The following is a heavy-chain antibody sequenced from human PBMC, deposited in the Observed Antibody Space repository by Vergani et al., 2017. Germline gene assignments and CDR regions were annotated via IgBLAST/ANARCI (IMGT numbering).Heavy chain of an antibody. J-gene: IGHJ6*02. V-gene: IGHV4-34*01. CDR3: ARVDYDYYGMDV. Sequence: QVQLQQWGAGLLKPSETLSLTCAVYGGSFSGYYWSWIRQPPGKGLEWIGEINHSGSTNYNPSLKSRVTISVDTSKNQFSLKLSYVTAADTAVYYCARVDYDYYGMDVWGQGPTVTAS. CDR2: INHSGST. CDR1: GGSFSGYY.